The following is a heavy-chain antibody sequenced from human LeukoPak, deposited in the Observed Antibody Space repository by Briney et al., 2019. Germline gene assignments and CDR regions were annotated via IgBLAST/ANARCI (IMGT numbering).Heavy chain of an antibody. CDR3: ARERHIYDFWSGYPMVV. CDR1: GFTFSSYA. Sequence: GGSLRLSCAASGFTFSSYAMSWVRQAPGKGLEWVSAISGSGGSTYYADSVKGRFTISRDNAKNSLYLQMNSLRAEDTAVYYCARERHIYDFWSGYPMVVWGQGTLVTVSS. CDR2: ISGSGGST. J-gene: IGHJ4*02. D-gene: IGHD3-3*01. V-gene: IGHV3-23*01.